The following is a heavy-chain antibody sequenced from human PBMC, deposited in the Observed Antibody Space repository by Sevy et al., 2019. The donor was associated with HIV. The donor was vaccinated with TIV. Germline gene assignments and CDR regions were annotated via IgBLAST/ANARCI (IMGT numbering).Heavy chain of an antibody. CDR3: SRGPPDGSYDYFGY. D-gene: IGHD1-26*01. CDR1: GFTFSSYS. J-gene: IGHJ4*02. Sequence: GGSLRLSCAASGFTFSSYSMNWVRQAPGKGLEWVSSVSGSSNYIYYAESLKGRFLISRDNAKNTLYLQMNSLRPDDTAVYYCSRGPPDGSYDYFGYWGQGTLVTVSS. V-gene: IGHV3-21*06. CDR2: VSGSSNYI.